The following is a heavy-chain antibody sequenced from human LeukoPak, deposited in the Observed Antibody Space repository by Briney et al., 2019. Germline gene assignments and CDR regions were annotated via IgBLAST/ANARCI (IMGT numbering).Heavy chain of an antibody. CDR1: GGSISSGGYS. J-gene: IGHJ5*02. V-gene: IGHV4-30-2*01. Sequence: SQTLSLTCAVSGGSISSGGYSWSWIRQPPGKGLEWIGYIYHSGSTYYNPSLKSRVTISVDRSKNQFSLKLSSVTATDTAVYYCARSGYCSSTSCKHENWFDPWGQGTLVTVSS. CDR3: ARSGYCSSTSCKHENWFDP. D-gene: IGHD2-2*03. CDR2: IYHSGST.